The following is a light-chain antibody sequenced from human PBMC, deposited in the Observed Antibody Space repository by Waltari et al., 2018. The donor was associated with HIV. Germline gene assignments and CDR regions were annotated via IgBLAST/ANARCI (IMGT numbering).Light chain of an antibody. Sequence: QSALTQPRSVSGSPGQSVTISCTGTSSDVGGYNYVSWYQQHPGKAPKLMIYDVTKRPSVVPDRFAGSKSGNTASLTISGFQAEDEADYFCCSYAGGYTLVFGGGTKLTVL. CDR2: DVT. J-gene: IGLJ3*02. V-gene: IGLV2-11*01. CDR3: CSYAGGYTLV. CDR1: SSDVGGYNY.